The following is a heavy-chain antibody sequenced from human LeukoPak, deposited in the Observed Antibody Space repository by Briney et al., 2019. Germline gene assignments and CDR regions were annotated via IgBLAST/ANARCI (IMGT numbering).Heavy chain of an antibody. CDR1: GGSISSSSYY. CDR2: IYYSGST. Sequence: SETLSLTCSVSGGSISSSSYYWGWIRQPPGKGLEWIGSIYYSGSTYYNPSLKSRVTISVDTSKNQFSLKLSSVTAADTAVYYCAKSAAMFMTPFDIWGQGTMVTVSS. J-gene: IGHJ3*02. D-gene: IGHD2-2*01. CDR3: AKSAAMFMTPFDI. V-gene: IGHV4-39*01.